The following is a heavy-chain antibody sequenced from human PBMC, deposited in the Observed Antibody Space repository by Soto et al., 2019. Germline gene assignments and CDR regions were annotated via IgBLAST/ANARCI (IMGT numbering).Heavy chain of an antibody. J-gene: IGHJ5*02. Sequence: SETLSLTCTVSGGSISSGDYYWSWIRQPPGKGLEWIGYIYYSGSTYYNPSLKSRVTISVDTSKNQFSLKLSSVTAADTAVYYCARGGYSGYDPYNWFDPWGQGTLVTVSS. CDR1: GGSISSGDYY. D-gene: IGHD5-12*01. CDR3: ARGGYSGYDPYNWFDP. CDR2: IYYSGST. V-gene: IGHV4-30-4*01.